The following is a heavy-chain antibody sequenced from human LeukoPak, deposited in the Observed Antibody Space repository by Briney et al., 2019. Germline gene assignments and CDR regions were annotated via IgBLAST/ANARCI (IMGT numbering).Heavy chain of an antibody. Sequence: GGSLRVSCAGSGFTFSRYWRSWVGQAGGKGGEGVANINQDGRDKYYVGSVRGGFTISRDNSNNSLYLQINSLRAEDTAVYYCARKTVVGSYFYYWGQGTPVTVSS. J-gene: IGHJ4*02. CDR3: ARKTVVGSYFYY. CDR2: INQDGRDK. V-gene: IGHV3-7*03. CDR1: GFTFSRYW. D-gene: IGHD4-23*01.